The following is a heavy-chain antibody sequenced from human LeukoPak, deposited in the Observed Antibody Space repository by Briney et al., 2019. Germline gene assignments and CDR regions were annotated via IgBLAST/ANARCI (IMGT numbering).Heavy chain of an antibody. D-gene: IGHD3-10*01. Sequence: GGSLRLSCVGSGFIFSSYRMNWVRQAPGKGLEWVANIKQDGSQKVYVDSVRDRFTISRDNAQNSLYLQMNSLRVEDTALYYCARRYGSGSPFDYWGQGTLVTVSS. J-gene: IGHJ4*02. CDR3: ARRYGSGSPFDY. CDR1: GFIFSSYR. V-gene: IGHV3-7*03. CDR2: IKQDGSQK.